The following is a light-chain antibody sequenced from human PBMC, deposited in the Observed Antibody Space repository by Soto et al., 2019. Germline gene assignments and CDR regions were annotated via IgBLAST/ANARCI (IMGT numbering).Light chain of an antibody. Sequence: AIQLTQSPSSLSASVGDRVTITCRASQGIRNDLGWYQHKPVKAPKLLIHAASSLQSGVPSRFSGSASGTEFTLTISSLQPEDLASYYCLQDHSYPWTFGQGTKVEI. CDR2: AAS. V-gene: IGKV1-6*01. CDR3: LQDHSYPWT. CDR1: QGIRND. J-gene: IGKJ1*01.